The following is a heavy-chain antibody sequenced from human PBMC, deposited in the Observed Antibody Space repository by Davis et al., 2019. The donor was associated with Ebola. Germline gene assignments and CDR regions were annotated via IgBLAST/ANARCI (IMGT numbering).Heavy chain of an antibody. Sequence: GGSLRLSCAASGFTFSGSAMHWVRQASGQGLEWVGRIRSKANSYATAYAASVKGRFNISRDDSKNTAYLQMNSLKTEDTAVYYCTRRVEAYCSSTSCYGLQYYYYGMDVWGQGTTVTVSS. CDR3: TRRVEAYCSSTSCYGLQYYYYGMDV. CDR1: GFTFSGSA. J-gene: IGHJ6*02. D-gene: IGHD2-2*01. CDR2: IRSKANSYAT. V-gene: IGHV3-73*01.